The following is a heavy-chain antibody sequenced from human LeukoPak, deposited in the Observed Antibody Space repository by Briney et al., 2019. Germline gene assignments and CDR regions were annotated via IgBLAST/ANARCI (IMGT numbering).Heavy chain of an antibody. Sequence: GGSLRLSCAASGFTFNYYGMSWVRQAPGKGLEWVSGISGNGGSTYYADSVKGRFTISRDNSKNTLYLQMNSLRAEDTAIYYCAKDGDSTGYYSSYYNHMDVWGKGTSVTISS. D-gene: IGHD3-22*01. CDR2: ISGNGGST. CDR3: AKDGDSTGYYSSYYNHMDV. J-gene: IGHJ6*03. V-gene: IGHV3-23*01. CDR1: GFTFNYYG.